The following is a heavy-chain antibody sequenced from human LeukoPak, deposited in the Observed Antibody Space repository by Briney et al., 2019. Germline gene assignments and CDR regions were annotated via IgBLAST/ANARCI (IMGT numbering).Heavy chain of an antibody. V-gene: IGHV1-46*01. CDR3: ARDNDSRDPPHFDY. CDR1: GYTFTYHY. CDR2: INPGGGNT. D-gene: IGHD3-16*01. Sequence: GSSVKVSCKASGYTFTYHYLHWVRQAPGQGLEWMGLINPGGGNTNYAQNFQGRVTMTRDTSASTAYMELSSLRSEDTAVYYCARDNDSRDPPHFDYWGQGTLVTVSS. J-gene: IGHJ4*02.